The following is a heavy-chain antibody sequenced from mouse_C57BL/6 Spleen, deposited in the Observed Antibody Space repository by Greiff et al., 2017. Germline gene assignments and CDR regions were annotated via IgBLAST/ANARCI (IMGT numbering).Heavy chain of an antibody. CDR1: GYTFTDYY. D-gene: IGHD1-1*01. J-gene: IGHJ2*01. CDR3: ARKIHSITTVVAPYYFDY. CDR2: IYPGSGNT. Sequence: QVQLQQSGAELVRPGASVKLSCKASGYTFTDYYINWVKQRPGQGLEWIARIYPGSGNTYYNEKFKGKATLTAEKSSSTAYMQLSSLTSKDSAVYFCARKIHSITTVVAPYYFDYWGQGTTLTVSS. V-gene: IGHV1-76*01.